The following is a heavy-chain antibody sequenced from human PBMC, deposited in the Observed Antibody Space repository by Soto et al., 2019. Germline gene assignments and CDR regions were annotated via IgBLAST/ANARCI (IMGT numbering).Heavy chain of an antibody. V-gene: IGHV3-74*01. CDR3: ARERTSKGGMDV. J-gene: IGHJ6*02. CDR2: ISSGGTRV. CDR1: GFTFSNDW. Sequence: PGGSLRLSCAASGFTFSNDWMNWVRQGPGKGLEWVSRISSGGTRVTYADSVKGRFTIARDNAKNTLYLEMHSLTAEDTAVYYCARERTSKGGMDVWGQGTTVTVSS.